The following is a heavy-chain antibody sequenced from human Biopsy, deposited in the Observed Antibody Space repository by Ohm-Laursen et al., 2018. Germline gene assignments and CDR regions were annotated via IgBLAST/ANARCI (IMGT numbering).Heavy chain of an antibody. D-gene: IGHD4-23*01. V-gene: IGHV4-31*03. Sequence: TLSLTCTVSGVSINGGRYYWNWIRHHPGKGLEWIGNIFYSANTYYNPFLKSRVTISVDTSKNQFSLKLSSVTAADTAVYYCARGSNDFGGLYFPRWGQGTLLTVSS. J-gene: IGHJ4*02. CDR1: GVSINGGRYY. CDR2: IFYSANT. CDR3: ARGSNDFGGLYFPR.